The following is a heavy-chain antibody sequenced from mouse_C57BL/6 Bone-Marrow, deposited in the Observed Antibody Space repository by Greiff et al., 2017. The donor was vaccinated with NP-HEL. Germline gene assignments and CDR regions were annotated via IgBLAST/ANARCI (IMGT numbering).Heavy chain of an antibody. J-gene: IGHJ1*03. CDR2: IRLKSDNYAT. CDR1: GFTFSNYW. V-gene: IGHV6-3*01. CDR3: TGEYYGSSFPSFDV. Sequence: EVMLVESGGGLVQPGGSMKLSCVASGFTFSNYWMNWVRQSPEKGLEWVAQIRLKSDNYATHYAESVKGRFTISRDDSKSSVYLQMNNLRAEDTGIYYCTGEYYGSSFPSFDVWGTGTTVTVSS. D-gene: IGHD1-1*01.